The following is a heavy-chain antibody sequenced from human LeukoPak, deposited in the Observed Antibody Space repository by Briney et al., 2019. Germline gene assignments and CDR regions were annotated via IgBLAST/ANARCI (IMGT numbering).Heavy chain of an antibody. CDR3: VRLQAVTGNFDY. D-gene: IGHD1-20*01. CDR2: INYSGDT. CDR1: GGSISSSSYY. Sequence: SETLSLTCTVSGGSISSSSYYWGWIRQPPGKGLEWIETINYSGDTYYNPSLKSRVTISVDSSKNQFSLTLSSVTAADTAVYYCVRLQAVTGNFDYWGQGALVTVSS. V-gene: IGHV4-39*07. J-gene: IGHJ4*02.